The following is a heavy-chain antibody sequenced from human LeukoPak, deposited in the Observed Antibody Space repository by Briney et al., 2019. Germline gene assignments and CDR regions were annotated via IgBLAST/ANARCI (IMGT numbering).Heavy chain of an antibody. CDR2: ISKSGTYI. Sequence: AGGSLRLSCAASGFTFRDYTMNWVRQAPGKGLEWVSAISKSGTYIKYADSVKGRFTVSRDNAKNSLFLQMNSLRAEDTAVYYCASAGSIQLWTLDYWGQGTLVTVSS. J-gene: IGHJ4*02. D-gene: IGHD5-18*01. V-gene: IGHV3-21*01. CDR1: GFTFRDYT. CDR3: ASAGSIQLWTLDY.